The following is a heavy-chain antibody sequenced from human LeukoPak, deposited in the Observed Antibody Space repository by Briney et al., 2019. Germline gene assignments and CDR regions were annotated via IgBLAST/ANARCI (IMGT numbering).Heavy chain of an antibody. CDR2: IKQDGSEK. CDR3: AREDTSLVIAY. CDR1: GFTFSSYW. V-gene: IGHV3-7*01. J-gene: IGHJ4*02. Sequence: GGSLRLSCAASGFTFSSYWMSWVRQAPGKGMEWVANIKQDGSEKYYVDSVKGRFTISRDNSKNTLYLQMNSLRAEDTAVYYCAREDTSLVIAYWGQGTLVTVSS. D-gene: IGHD5-18*01.